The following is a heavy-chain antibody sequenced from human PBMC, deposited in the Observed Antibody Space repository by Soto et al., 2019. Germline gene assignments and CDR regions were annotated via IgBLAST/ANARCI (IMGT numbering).Heavy chain of an antibody. CDR2: IIPIFGTA. J-gene: IGHJ4*02. CDR3: ASSLVHYDSSGYYYFDY. D-gene: IGHD3-22*01. Sequence: GASVKVSCKASGGTCSSYAISWVRQTPGQGLEWMGGIIPIFGTANYAQKFQGRVTITADKSTSTAYMELSSLRSEDTAVYYCASSLVHYDSSGYYYFDYWGQGTLVTVSS. V-gene: IGHV1-69*06. CDR1: GGTCSSYA.